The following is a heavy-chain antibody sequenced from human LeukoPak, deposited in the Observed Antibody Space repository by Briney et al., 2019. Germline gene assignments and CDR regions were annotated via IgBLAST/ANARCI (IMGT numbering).Heavy chain of an antibody. CDR3: ARGGYCSSTSCPHYYYYGMDV. J-gene: IGHJ6*02. Sequence: GGSLRLSCAVSGFTLGSYWMHWVRQAPGQGLAWVSRVNTDGSSTTYAESGKGRFTISKDNAKNTLYLQMNSLRAEDTAVYYCARGGYCSSTSCPHYYYYGMDVWGQGTTVTVSS. CDR1: GFTLGSYW. V-gene: IGHV3-74*01. D-gene: IGHD2-2*01. CDR2: VNTDGSST.